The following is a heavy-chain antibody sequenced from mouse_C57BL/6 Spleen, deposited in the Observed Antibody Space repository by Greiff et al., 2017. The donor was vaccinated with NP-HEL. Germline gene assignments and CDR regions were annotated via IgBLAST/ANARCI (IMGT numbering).Heavy chain of an antibody. Sequence: QVQLQQPGTELVKPGASVKLSCKASGYTFTSYWMHWVKQRPGQGLEWIGNINPSNGGTNYNDKFKSKATLTVDKSSSTAYMQLSSLTSEDYAVYYCAREGIYYGSRDYFDYGGQGTTLTVAS. V-gene: IGHV1-53*01. CDR2: INPSNGGT. CDR1: GYTFTSYW. J-gene: IGHJ2*01. D-gene: IGHD1-1*01. CDR3: AREGIYYGSRDYFDY.